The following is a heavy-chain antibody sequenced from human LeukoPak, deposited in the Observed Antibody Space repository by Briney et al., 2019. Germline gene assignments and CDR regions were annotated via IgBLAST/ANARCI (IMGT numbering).Heavy chain of an antibody. Sequence: PGGSLRLSCSASGFIFSNYDMNWVRQAPGKGLEWISYISNTGNTIYYADSMRGRFTISRDNAKNSLYLQMNSLRGEDTAVYYCAKQPDSSGFPSFFDYWGQGTLVTVSS. CDR2: ISNTGNTI. CDR1: GFIFSNYD. J-gene: IGHJ4*02. D-gene: IGHD3-22*01. V-gene: IGHV3-48*03. CDR3: AKQPDSSGFPSFFDY.